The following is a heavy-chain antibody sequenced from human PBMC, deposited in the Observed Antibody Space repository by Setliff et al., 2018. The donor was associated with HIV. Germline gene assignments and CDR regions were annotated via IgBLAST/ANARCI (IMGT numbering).Heavy chain of an antibody. CDR3: ARLGYHCKNAFCPPF. Sequence: SETLSLTCVVSGDSISRSRYYWGWIRQPPGKGLEWIGSFYYSGSTSYNPSLKSRVTISGDTSKNQVSLRLSSVTAADTAVYHCARLGYHCKNAFCPPFWGQGTLFTVSS. CDR2: FYYSGST. CDR1: GDSISRSRYY. V-gene: IGHV4-39*01. J-gene: IGHJ4*02. D-gene: IGHD2-15*01.